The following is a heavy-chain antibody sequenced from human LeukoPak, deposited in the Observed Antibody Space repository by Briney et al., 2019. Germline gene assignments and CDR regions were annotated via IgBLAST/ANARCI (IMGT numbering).Heavy chain of an antibody. CDR3: AKGNGYSYGRYYFDY. Sequence: GGSLRLSCAASGFTFSSYAMGWVRQAPGKGLEWVSATTASGGNTYYADSVKGRFSISRDNSKNTLYLQVNSLRAEDTAVYYCAKGNGYSYGRYYFDYWGQGTLVTVSS. V-gene: IGHV3-23*01. CDR1: GFTFSSYA. CDR2: TTASGGNT. D-gene: IGHD5-18*01. J-gene: IGHJ4*02.